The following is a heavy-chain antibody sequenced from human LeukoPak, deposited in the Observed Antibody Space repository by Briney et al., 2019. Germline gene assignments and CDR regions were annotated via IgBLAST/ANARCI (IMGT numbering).Heavy chain of an antibody. CDR2: ISWNSGSI. J-gene: IGHJ3*02. CDR3: AKSSSALVEDAFDI. CDR1: GFTFDDYA. D-gene: IGHD6-6*01. Sequence: GGSLRLSCAASGFTFDDYAMHWVRQAPGKGLEWVSGISWNSGSIGYADSVKGRFTISRDNAKNSLYLQMNSLRAEDTALYYCAKSSSALVEDAFDIWGQGTMVTVSA. V-gene: IGHV3-9*01.